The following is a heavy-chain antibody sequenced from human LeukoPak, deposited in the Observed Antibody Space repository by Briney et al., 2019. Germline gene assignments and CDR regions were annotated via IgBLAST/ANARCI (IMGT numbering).Heavy chain of an antibody. J-gene: IGHJ4*02. V-gene: IGHV1-46*01. CDR1: GYTFTSYY. D-gene: IGHD5-12*01. CDR3: ATKYALGIVATINPSDYFDH. CDR2: INPSGGST. Sequence: GASVKVSCKASGYTFTSYYMHWVRQAPGQGLEWMGIINPSGGSTSYAQKFQGRVTMTRDTSTSTAYMELSSLRFEDTAVYYCATKYALGIVATINPSDYFDHQGQGTLVTVSS.